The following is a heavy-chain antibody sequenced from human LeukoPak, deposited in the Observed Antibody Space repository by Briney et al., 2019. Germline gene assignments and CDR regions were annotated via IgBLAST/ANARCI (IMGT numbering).Heavy chain of an antibody. CDR1: GGSISNYY. V-gene: IGHV4-39*07. Sequence: SETVSLTCTVSGGSISNYYWVWIRQPPGEGRVGIGSIYYSGCTYYNSSLESRVTISVDTSKNKFSLKLSSVTDADTAVYYCARGVLSFVPDYWGQGTLVTVSS. CDR2: IYYSGCT. CDR3: ARGVLSFVPDY. J-gene: IGHJ4*02. D-gene: IGHD3-16*02.